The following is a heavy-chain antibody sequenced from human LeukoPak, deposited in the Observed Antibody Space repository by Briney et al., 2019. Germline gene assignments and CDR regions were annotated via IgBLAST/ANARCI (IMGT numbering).Heavy chain of an antibody. CDR1: GFTFSSYW. CDR3: AKDRCSNGIGCYYYYMDV. CDR2: INSDGSST. Sequence: AGGSLRLSCAASGFTFSSYWMHWVRQAPGKGLVWVSRINSDGSSTSYADSVKGRFRISRDSSKNILYLQMNSLRAEDTAVYYCAKDRCSNGIGCYYYYMDVWGKGTTVTISS. V-gene: IGHV3-74*01. D-gene: IGHD2-8*01. J-gene: IGHJ6*03.